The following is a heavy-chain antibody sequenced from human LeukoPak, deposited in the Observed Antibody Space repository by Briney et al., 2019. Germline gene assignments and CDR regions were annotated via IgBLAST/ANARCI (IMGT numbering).Heavy chain of an antibody. Sequence: SETLSLTCTVSGGSISSGSYYWSWIRQPAGKGLEWIGRIYTSGSTNYNPSLKSRVTISVDTSKNQFSLKLSSVTAADTAVYYCARDDGIIVGATRSGYYYYMDVWGKGTTVTVSS. J-gene: IGHJ6*03. CDR1: GGSISSGSYY. D-gene: IGHD1-26*01. CDR3: ARDDGIIVGATRSGYYYYMDV. CDR2: IYTSGST. V-gene: IGHV4-61*02.